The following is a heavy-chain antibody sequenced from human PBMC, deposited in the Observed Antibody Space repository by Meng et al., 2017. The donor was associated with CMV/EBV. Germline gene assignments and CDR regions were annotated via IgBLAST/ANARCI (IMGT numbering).Heavy chain of an antibody. Sequence: GGSLRLSCAASGFTVSSNYVNWVRQAPGKGLEWVSVIYSGGSTYYADSVKGRFTISRDNSKNTVYLQMNSLRAEDTAVYYCARRSVVVPAAPWTYCDFWSGYYTEGYYYYGMDVWGQGTTVTVS. CDR2: IYSGGST. J-gene: IGHJ6*02. CDR1: GFTVSSNY. V-gene: IGHV3-53*01. CDR3: ARRSVVVPAAPWTYCDFWSGYYTEGYYYYGMDV. D-gene: IGHD3-3*01.